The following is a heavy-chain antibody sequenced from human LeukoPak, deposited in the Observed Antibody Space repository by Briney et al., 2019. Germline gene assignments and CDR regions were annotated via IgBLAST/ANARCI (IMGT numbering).Heavy chain of an antibody. CDR3: ARDEVGGGYYDFWSGYYWFDY. V-gene: IGHV3-21*01. Sequence: GGSLRLSCAASGFTFSSYSMNWVRQAPGKGLEWVSSISSSSSYIYYADSVKGRFTISRDNAKNSLYLQMNSLRAEDTAVYYCARDEVGGGYYDFWSGYYWFDYWGQGTLVTVPS. CDR2: ISSSSSYI. J-gene: IGHJ4*02. D-gene: IGHD3-3*01. CDR1: GFTFSSYS.